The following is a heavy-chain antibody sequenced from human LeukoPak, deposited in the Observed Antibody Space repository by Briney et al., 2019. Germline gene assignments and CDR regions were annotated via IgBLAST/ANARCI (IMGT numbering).Heavy chain of an antibody. CDR3: ANEGNYYDSSGSTGAFDI. CDR2: ISYDGRNK. CDR1: GFIFSNYG. Sequence: GGSLRLSCAASGFIFSNYGMHWVRQAPGTGLEWVAAISYDGRNKYYEDSVKGRLTISRDNSKSTLYLQMNIMRAEDTAVYYCANEGNYYDSSGSTGAFDIWGQGAMVTVSS. V-gene: IGHV3-30*18. J-gene: IGHJ3*02. D-gene: IGHD3-22*01.